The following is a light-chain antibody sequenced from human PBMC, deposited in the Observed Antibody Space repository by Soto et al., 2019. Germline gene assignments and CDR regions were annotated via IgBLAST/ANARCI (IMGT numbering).Light chain of an antibody. V-gene: IGKV3-20*01. J-gene: IGKJ1*01. CDR3: QQYGNSPWT. Sequence: EMVLTQSPGTLSLSPGERATRSCRASQSVRNNYLACYQQRPGQAPRLLTYGASSRAIGIPDRFSGSGSGTDFTLTINRLEPEDFAVYYCQQYGNSPWTFGQGTKVEIK. CDR1: QSVRNNY. CDR2: GAS.